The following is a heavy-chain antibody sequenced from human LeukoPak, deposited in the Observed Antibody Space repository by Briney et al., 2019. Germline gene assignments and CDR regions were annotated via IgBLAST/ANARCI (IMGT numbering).Heavy chain of an antibody. CDR3: ARPSGGSRPLDY. CDR1: GDSVSSNSAA. J-gene: IGHJ4*02. D-gene: IGHD3-10*01. V-gene: IGHV6-1*01. CDR2: TYYRSKWYN. Sequence: SQTLSLTCAISGDSVSSNSAAWNWIRQSPSRGLEWLGRTYYRSKWYNDYAVSVKSRITINPDTSKNQFSLKVSSVTAADTAVYYCARPSGGSRPLDYWGQGTLVTVSS.